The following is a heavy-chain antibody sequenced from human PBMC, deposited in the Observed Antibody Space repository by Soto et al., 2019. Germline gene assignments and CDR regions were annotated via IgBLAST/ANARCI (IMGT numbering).Heavy chain of an antibody. CDR3: ARDAVPAADYYYYMDV. J-gene: IGHJ6*03. Sequence: GGSLRLSCAASGFTFSSYWMSWVRQAPGKGLEWVANIKQDGSEKYYLDSVKGRFTISRDNAKNSLYLQMNSLRAEDTAVYYCARDAVPAADYYYYMDVWGKGTTVTVSS. CDR2: IKQDGSEK. D-gene: IGHD2-2*01. V-gene: IGHV3-7*01. CDR1: GFTFSSYW.